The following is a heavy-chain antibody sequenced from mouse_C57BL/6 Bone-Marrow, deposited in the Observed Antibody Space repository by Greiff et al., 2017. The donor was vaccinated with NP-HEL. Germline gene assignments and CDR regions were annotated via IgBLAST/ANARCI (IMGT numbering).Heavy chain of an antibody. CDR3: ARPYYGREDWYFDV. J-gene: IGHJ1*03. CDR1: GFTFSDYG. Sequence: EVHLVESGGGLVKPGGSLKLSCAASGFTFSDYGMHWVRQAPEKGLEWVAYISSGSSTIYSADTVKGRFPIPSDNDKTTLFLQMSSLRSEDTAIYYWARPYYGREDWYFDVWGTGTTVTVSS. CDR2: ISSGSSTI. V-gene: IGHV5-17*01. D-gene: IGHD1-1*01.